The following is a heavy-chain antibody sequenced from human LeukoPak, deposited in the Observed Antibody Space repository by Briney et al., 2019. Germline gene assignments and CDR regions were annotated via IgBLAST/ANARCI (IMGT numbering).Heavy chain of an antibody. CDR3: AREELVRYYFDY. V-gene: IGHV1-18*01. CDR1: GYTFTSYG. CDR2: ISAYNGNT. D-gene: IGHD6-6*01. Sequence: APVKVSCKASGYTFTSYGISWVRQAPGQGLEWMGWISAYNGNTNYAQKLQGRVTMTTDTSTSTAYMELRSLRSDDTAVYYCAREELVRYYFDYWGQGTLVTVSS. J-gene: IGHJ4*02.